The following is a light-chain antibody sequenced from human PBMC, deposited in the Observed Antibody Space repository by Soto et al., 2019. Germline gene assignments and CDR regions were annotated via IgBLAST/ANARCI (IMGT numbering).Light chain of an antibody. Sequence: HSVLTQTPSVSGAPGQRVTISCTGRSSNIGAGYDVHWYQHLPGTAPKLLIYGTTNRPSGVPDRFSGSKSGISASLAITGLQAEDEADYYCHSYDSSLSASVFGAGTKVTVL. J-gene: IGLJ1*01. CDR1: SSNIGAGYD. CDR3: HSYDSSLSASV. V-gene: IGLV1-40*01. CDR2: GTT.